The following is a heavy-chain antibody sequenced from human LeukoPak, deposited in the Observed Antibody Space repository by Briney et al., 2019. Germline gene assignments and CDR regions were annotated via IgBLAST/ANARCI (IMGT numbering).Heavy chain of an antibody. D-gene: IGHD1-7*01. Sequence: SETLSLTCAVYGGSFSGYYWSWIRQPPGKGLEWIGEINHSGSTNYNPSLKSRVTISEDTSKNQFSLKLSSVTAADTAVYYCARGRRTRKLGRPSYYFDYWGQGTLVTVSS. V-gene: IGHV4-34*01. CDR3: ARGRRTRKLGRPSYYFDY. J-gene: IGHJ4*02. CDR1: GGSFSGYY. CDR2: INHSGST.